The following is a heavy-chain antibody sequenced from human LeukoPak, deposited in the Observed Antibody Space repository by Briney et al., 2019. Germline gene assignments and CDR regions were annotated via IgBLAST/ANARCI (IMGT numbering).Heavy chain of an antibody. D-gene: IGHD3-22*01. CDR1: GFTFSSYA. CDR2: ISYDGRNN. Sequence: PGRSLRLSCAASGFTFSSYAMHWVRQGPGKGLEWVAIISYDGRNNHYADSVKGRFTISGDNSKNTLHLQMNSLRAEDTAVYYCAKLGFDSSGSHTLFDYWGQGTQVTVSS. V-gene: IGHV3-30*18. CDR3: AKLGFDSSGSHTLFDY. J-gene: IGHJ4*02.